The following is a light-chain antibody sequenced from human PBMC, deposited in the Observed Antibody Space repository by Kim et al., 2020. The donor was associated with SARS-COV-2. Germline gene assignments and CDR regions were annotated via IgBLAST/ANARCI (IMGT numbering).Light chain of an antibody. CDR2: QDS. Sequence: SYELTQPPSVSVSPGQTASITCSGDKLGDKYACWYQQKPGQSPVLVIYQDSKRPSGIPGRFSGSNSGNTATLTISGTQAMDEADYYCQAWDSSTAVFGGGTKVTVL. CDR3: QAWDSSTAV. CDR1: KLGDKY. V-gene: IGLV3-1*01. J-gene: IGLJ3*02.